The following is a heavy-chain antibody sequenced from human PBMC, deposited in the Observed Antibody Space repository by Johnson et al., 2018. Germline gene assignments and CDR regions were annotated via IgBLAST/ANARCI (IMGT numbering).Heavy chain of an antibody. CDR1: GFTFSCYS. Sequence: VQLLESGGGLVQPGGSLRLSCAASGFTFSCYSMNWVHPAPGKGLEWVSSISSSSSYIYYADSVKGRFTISRDNAKNSLYLQMNSPRAEDTAVYYCARGYYDFWSGFYGGGDYYYAMDVWGQGTTVTVSS. V-gene: IGHV3-21*01. J-gene: IGHJ6*02. D-gene: IGHD3-3*01. CDR2: ISSSSSYI. CDR3: ARGYYDFWSGFYGGGDYYYAMDV.